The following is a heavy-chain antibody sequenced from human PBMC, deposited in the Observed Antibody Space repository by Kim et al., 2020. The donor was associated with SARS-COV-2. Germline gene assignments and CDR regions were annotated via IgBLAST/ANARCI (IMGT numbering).Heavy chain of an antibody. V-gene: IGHV1-69*13. D-gene: IGHD2-15*01. CDR1: GGTFSSYA. CDR2: IIPIFGTA. Sequence: SVKVSCKASGGTFSSYAISWVRQAPGQGLEWMGGIIPIFGTANYAQKFQGRVTITADESTSTAYMELSSLRSEDTAVYYCARDASSDSHLFDYWGQGTLVTVSS. J-gene: IGHJ4*02. CDR3: ARDASSDSHLFDY.